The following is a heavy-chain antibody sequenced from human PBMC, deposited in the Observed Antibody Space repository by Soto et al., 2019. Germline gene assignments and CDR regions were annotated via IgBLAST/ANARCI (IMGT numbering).Heavy chain of an antibody. V-gene: IGHV1-46*01. D-gene: IGHD2-21*01. Sequence: ASVKVSCKASGYTFTNYHRHWVRQAPEDGLEWMGRINPSGGTTIYAQKFHGRVTMTRDTSTSTVYMELSSLRSEDTAVYYCAREVLIDLNYFDYWGQGALVTVSS. J-gene: IGHJ4*02. CDR3: AREVLIDLNYFDY. CDR2: INPSGGTT. CDR1: GYTFTNYH.